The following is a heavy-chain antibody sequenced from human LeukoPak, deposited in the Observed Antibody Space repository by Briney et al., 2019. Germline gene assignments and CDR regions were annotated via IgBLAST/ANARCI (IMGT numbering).Heavy chain of an antibody. Sequence: GGSLRLSCAASGFTFSSYAMSWVRQAPGQGLEWVSAISGSGGSTYYADSVKGRITISRDNSKNTLYLQMNSLRAEDTAVYYCAKARVVVPAATEVHYWGQGTLVTVSS. D-gene: IGHD2-2*01. V-gene: IGHV3-23*01. CDR2: ISGSGGST. CDR1: GFTFSSYA. J-gene: IGHJ4*02. CDR3: AKARVVVPAATEVHY.